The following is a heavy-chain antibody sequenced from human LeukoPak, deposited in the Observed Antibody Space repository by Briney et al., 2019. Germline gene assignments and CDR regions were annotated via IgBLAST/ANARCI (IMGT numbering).Heavy chain of an antibody. Sequence: SETLSLTCTVSGGSISSYYWSWIRQPPGKGLEWIGYIYYSGSTNYNPSLKSRVTISVDTSKNQFSLKLSSVTAADTAVYYCARVPSPYCSSTSRLPPQFDPWGQGTLVTVSS. CDR3: ARVPSPYCSSTSRLPPQFDP. V-gene: IGHV4-59*01. D-gene: IGHD2-2*01. J-gene: IGHJ5*02. CDR1: GGSISSYY. CDR2: IYYSGST.